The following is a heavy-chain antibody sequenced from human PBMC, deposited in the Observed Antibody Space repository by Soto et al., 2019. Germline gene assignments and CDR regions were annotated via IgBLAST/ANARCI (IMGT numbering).Heavy chain of an antibody. J-gene: IGHJ4*02. CDR2: IYHSGST. CDR1: GGSISSGGNS. CDR3: ARGNGYGDYLDY. D-gene: IGHD4-17*01. V-gene: IGHV4-30-2*01. Sequence: SETLSLTCAVSGGSISSGGNSWSWIRQPPGKGLEWIGYIYHSGSTSYNPSLKSRVTISEDRSKNQFSLKLSSVTAADTAVYYCARGNGYGDYLDYWGQGTLVTVSS.